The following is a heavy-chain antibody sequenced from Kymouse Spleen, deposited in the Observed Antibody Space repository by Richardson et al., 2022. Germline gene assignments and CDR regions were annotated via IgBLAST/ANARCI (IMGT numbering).Heavy chain of an antibody. J-gene: IGHJ6*02. D-gene: IGHD6-19*01. Sequence: QLQLQESGPGLVKPSETLSLTCTVSGGSISSSSYYWGWIRQPPGKGLEWIGSIYYSGSTYYNPSLKSRVTISVDTSKNQFSLKLSSVTAADTAVYYCARHGGSGWPHYYYYGMDVWGQGTTVTVSS. CDR3: ARHGGSGWPHYYYYGMDV. CDR1: GGSISSSSYY. V-gene: IGHV4-39*01. CDR2: IYYSGST.